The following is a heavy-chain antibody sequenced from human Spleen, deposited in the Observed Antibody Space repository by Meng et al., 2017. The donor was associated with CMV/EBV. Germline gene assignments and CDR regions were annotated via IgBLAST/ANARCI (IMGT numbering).Heavy chain of an antibody. J-gene: IGHJ6*02. V-gene: IGHV1-18*04. CDR2: ISPYNGNT. Sequence: ASVKVSCKASGYTSIAYYIHWVRQAPGQGLEWMGRISPYNGNTNYAQKLQGRVTVTTDTSTSAAYMELRSLRSDDTAVYYCARGPAEVYHYYGLDVWGQGTTVTVSS. CDR1: GYTSIAYY. CDR3: ARGPAEVYHYYGLDV.